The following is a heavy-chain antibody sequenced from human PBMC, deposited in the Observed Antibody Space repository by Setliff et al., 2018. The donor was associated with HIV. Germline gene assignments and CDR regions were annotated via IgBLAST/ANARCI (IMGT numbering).Heavy chain of an antibody. CDR3: ARHHTGAVADAYSYYYYMDV. V-gene: IGHV4-39*01. D-gene: IGHD6-19*01. CDR2: IYYSGNT. Sequence: PSETLSLTCTVSGGSISTSNYYWGWIRQPPGKGLEWIGGIYYSGNTYYNPSLKSRVTISVDTSKNQFSLKLSSVTAADTAVYFCARHHTGAVADAYSYYYYMDVWGKGTTVTVSS. CDR1: GGSISTSNYY. J-gene: IGHJ6*03.